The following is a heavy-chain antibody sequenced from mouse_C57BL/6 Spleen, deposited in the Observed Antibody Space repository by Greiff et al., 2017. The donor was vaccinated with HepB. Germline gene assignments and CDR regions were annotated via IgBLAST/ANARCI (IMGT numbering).Heavy chain of an antibody. J-gene: IGHJ2*01. Sequence: EVQVEESGPGLVKPAPSLSLTCSVPGYSITSGYYWNWIRQFPGNKLEWMGYISYDGSNNYNPSLKNRISITRDTTKNQFFLKLSSVTTEDTATYYCARDGGTGFDYWGQGTTLTVSS. D-gene: IGHD4-1*01. CDR2: ISYDGSN. V-gene: IGHV3-6*01. CDR3: ARDGGTGFDY. CDR1: GYSITSGYY.